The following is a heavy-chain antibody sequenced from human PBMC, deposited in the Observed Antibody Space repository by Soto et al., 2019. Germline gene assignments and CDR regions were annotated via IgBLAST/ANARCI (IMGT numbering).Heavy chain of an antibody. CDR3: ARAGCSGGSCPNYYYYGMDV. CDR2: IYYSGST. J-gene: IGHJ6*02. Sequence: SLTCTVSGGSISSYYWSWIRQPPGKGLEWIGYIYYSGSTNYNPSLKGRVTISVDTSKNQFSLKLSSVTAADTAVYYCARAGCSGGSCPNYYYYGMDVWGQGTTVTVSS. CDR1: GGSISSYY. D-gene: IGHD2-15*01. V-gene: IGHV4-59*01.